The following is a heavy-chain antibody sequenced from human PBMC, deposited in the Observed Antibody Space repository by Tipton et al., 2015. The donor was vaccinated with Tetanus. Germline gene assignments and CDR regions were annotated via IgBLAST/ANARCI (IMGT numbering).Heavy chain of an antibody. J-gene: IGHJ1*01. CDR3: ASTRPSRLNSSGYHLDFQH. Sequence: AASGFTFSSYSMNWVRQAPGKGLEWVSSISSSSSYIYYADSVKGRFTISRDNAKNSLYLQMNSLRAEDTAVYYCASTRPSRLNSSGYHLDFQHWGQGTLVTVSS. D-gene: IGHD3-22*01. CDR1: GFTFSSYS. CDR2: ISSSSSYI. V-gene: IGHV3-21*04.